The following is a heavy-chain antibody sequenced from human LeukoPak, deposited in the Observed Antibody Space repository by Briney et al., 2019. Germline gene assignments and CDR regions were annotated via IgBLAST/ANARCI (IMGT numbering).Heavy chain of an antibody. V-gene: IGHV1-2*06. CDR3: ARVPVGSWYSAQPLKLDY. CDR1: GYTFTGYY. CDR2: IKPDIGGT. J-gene: IGHJ4*02. Sequence: ASVKVSCKASGYTFTGYYMHWGRQAPRQGLEWMGRIKPDIGGTNYAQKFQGRVTMTRDTSISTAYMELSRLRSDDTAVYYCARVPVGSWYSAQPLKLDYWGQGTLVTVSS. D-gene: IGHD6-13*01.